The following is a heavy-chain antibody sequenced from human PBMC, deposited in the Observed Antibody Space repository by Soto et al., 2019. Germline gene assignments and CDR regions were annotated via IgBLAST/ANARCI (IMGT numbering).Heavy chain of an antibody. CDR2: IDNAGSSV. CDR3: TRGVGSGSGIDV. J-gene: IGHJ6*02. D-gene: IGHD3-10*01. Sequence: EVQLVESGGGLVQPGGSLRLSCAASGFTFSSYWMHWVRQAPGKGLVWVSRIDNAGSSVRYADSVKGRFPISRDNAQNPLYLPLNSRRDVATAVHYCTRGVGSGSGIDVWGQVTTVTVSS. CDR1: GFTFSSYW. V-gene: IGHV3-74*01.